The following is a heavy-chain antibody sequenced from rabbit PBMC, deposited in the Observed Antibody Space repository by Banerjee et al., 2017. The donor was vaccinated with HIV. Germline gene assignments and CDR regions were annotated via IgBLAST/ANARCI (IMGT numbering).Heavy chain of an antibody. J-gene: IGHJ4*01. V-gene: IGHV1S40*01. D-gene: IGHD6-1*01. CDR3: ARATYGYAGYAYVNYFNL. CDR2: IYSGNSGTT. CDR1: GFSFSSGYD. Sequence: QQLVESGGGLVKPGASLTLTCRASGFSFSSGYDMCWVRQAPGKGLEWIAYIYSGNSGTTHYASWAKGRFTISKTSSTTVTLQMTSLTAADTATYFCARATYGYAGYAYVNYFNLWGQGTLVTVS.